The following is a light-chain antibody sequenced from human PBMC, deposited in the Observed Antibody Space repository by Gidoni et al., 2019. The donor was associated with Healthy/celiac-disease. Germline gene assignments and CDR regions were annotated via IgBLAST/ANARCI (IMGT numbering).Light chain of an antibody. CDR1: QSISSY. V-gene: IGKV1-39*01. J-gene: IGKJ1*01. Sequence: DIQMTQSPSSLAESVGDRVTITCRASQSISSYLNWYQQKPGKAPKLLIYASSSLQSGVPSRFSGSGSGTDFTLTISSLQPEDFATYYCQQSYSTPPWTFXQXTKVEIK. CDR2: ASS. CDR3: QQSYSTPPWT.